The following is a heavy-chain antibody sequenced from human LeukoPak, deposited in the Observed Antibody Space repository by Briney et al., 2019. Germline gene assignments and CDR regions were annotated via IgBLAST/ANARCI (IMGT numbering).Heavy chain of an antibody. CDR1: GYTFTSYG. Sequence: ASVKVSCKASGYTFTSYGISWVRQAPGQGLEWMGWINPNSGGTNYAQKFQGRVTMTRDTSISTAYMELSRLTSDDTAVYYCARTGQLYCSSSSCEGDYWGQGTLVTVSS. D-gene: IGHD2-15*01. J-gene: IGHJ4*02. V-gene: IGHV1-2*02. CDR3: ARTGQLYCSSSSCEGDY. CDR2: INPNSGGT.